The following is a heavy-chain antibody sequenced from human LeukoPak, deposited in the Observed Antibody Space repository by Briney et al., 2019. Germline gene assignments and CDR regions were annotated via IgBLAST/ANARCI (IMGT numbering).Heavy chain of an antibody. CDR1: GFTFSDYD. CDR2: FSSIGTYK. J-gene: IGHJ3*02. V-gene: IGHV3-21*01. Sequence: GGSLRLSCAASGFTFSDYDMNWVRQAPGQGLEWVSLFSSIGTYKYYTDSVKGRFTISRDNARSSLFLQLSSLRAGDTGLYYCARGGKAGAGDALDIWGPGTMVTVSS. CDR3: ARGGKAGAGDALDI. D-gene: IGHD4/OR15-4a*01.